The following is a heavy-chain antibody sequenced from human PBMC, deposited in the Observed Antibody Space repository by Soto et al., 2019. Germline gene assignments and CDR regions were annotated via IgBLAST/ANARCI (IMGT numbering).Heavy chain of an antibody. V-gene: IGHV3-13*01. J-gene: IGHJ6*02. D-gene: IGHD2-15*01. CDR1: GFSFSNYD. Sequence: EVQLVESGGGLVQPGGSLRLSCAASGFSFSNYDMQWVRQAAGKGLEWVSAIGTAGDTHYSGSVKGRFTISRENAKSSSYLQMNSLRAEDTAAYYCARDPSGWGLDVWGQGTTVTVSS. CDR2: IGTAGDT. CDR3: ARDPSGWGLDV.